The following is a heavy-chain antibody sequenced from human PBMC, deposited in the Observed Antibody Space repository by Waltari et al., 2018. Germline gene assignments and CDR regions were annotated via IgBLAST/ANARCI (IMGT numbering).Heavy chain of an antibody. V-gene: IGHV1-2*06. CDR2: INPNSGGT. Sequence: QVQLVQSGAEVKKPGASVKVSCKASGYTFPGYYRHWVRQAPGQGLEWMGRINPNSGGTNYAQKFQGRVTMTRDTSISTAYMELSRLRSDDTAVYYCATLGYCSGGSCSNDYWGQGTLVTVSS. D-gene: IGHD2-15*01. J-gene: IGHJ4*02. CDR1: GYTFPGYY. CDR3: ATLGYCSGGSCSNDY.